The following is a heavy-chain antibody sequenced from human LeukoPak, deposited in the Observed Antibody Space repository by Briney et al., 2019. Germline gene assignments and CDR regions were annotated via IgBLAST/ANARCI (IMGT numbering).Heavy chain of an antibody. J-gene: IGHJ5*02. Sequence: GGSLRLSCAASGFTFSSYWMHWVRQAPGKGLVWVSRINTDGSSTSYADSVKGRFTISRDNAKNTLYLQMNSLRAEDTAVYYCARGTYYDFWSGYNWFDPWGQGTLVTVSS. D-gene: IGHD3-3*01. CDR3: ARGTYYDFWSGYNWFDP. V-gene: IGHV3-74*01. CDR1: GFTFSSYW. CDR2: INTDGSST.